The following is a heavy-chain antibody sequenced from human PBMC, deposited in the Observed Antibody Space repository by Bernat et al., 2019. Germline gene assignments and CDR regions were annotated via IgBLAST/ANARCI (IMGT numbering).Heavy chain of an antibody. CDR1: GFTFDDYG. CDR3: ARRTNWNDPDPHYYFDY. D-gene: IGHD1-1*01. V-gene: IGHV3-20*04. J-gene: IGHJ4*02. Sequence: EVQLVESGGGVVRPGGSLRLSCAASGFTFDDYGMSWVRQAPGKGLELVSGINWNGGSTGYAYSVKGRFTISRDNAKNSLYLQMNSLNAEDPALYYCARRTNWNDPDPHYYFDYWGQGTLVTVSS. CDR2: INWNGGST.